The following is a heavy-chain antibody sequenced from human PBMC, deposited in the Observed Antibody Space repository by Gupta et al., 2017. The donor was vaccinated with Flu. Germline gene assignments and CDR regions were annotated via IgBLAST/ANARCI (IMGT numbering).Heavy chain of an antibody. CDR1: GGSFSGYY. J-gene: IGHJ4*01. D-gene: IGHD3-10*01. CDR3: ARLRRGPEPLDYYGSGSYAY. V-gene: IGHV4-34*01. CDR2: INHSGST. Sequence: QVQLQQWGAGLLKPSETLSLTCAVYGGSFSGYYWSWIRQPPGKGLEWIGEINHSGSTNYNPSLKSRVTISVDTSKNQFSLKRSSVTAADTAVYYCARLRRGPEPLDYYGSGSYAYWGHGTLVTVSS.